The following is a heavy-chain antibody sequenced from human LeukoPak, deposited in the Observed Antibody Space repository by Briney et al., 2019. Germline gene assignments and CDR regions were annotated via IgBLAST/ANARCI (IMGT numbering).Heavy chain of an antibody. CDR3: ARSPKTTSLQYYFCY. CDR1: GGSFSGYY. J-gene: IGHJ4*02. Sequence: PSETPSLICAVYGGSFSGYYWSWIRQPPAKGLEWIGEINHSGSTTYNPSLMSRVVISVVTSKNQLSLKLISFTAADAAVYYCARSPKTTSLQYYFCYWGQGTLVTVSS. D-gene: IGHD2-2*01. CDR2: INHSGST. V-gene: IGHV4-34*01.